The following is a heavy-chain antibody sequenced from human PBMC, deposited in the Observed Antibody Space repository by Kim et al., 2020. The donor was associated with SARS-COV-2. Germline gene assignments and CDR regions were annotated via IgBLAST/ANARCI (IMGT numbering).Heavy chain of an antibody. D-gene: IGHD3-9*01. CDR2: INTYNGKL. V-gene: IGHV7-4-1*02. Sequence: ASVKVSCKASGYRFTNFGLSWVRQAPGQGLEWMGWINTYNGKLTYAQAFTGRFVLSLDTSVSTAYLEISSLKTEDTAVYYFARGWLEYKYYGLDVWGQGT. CDR1: GYRFTNFG. CDR3: ARGWLEYKYYGLDV. J-gene: IGHJ6*02.